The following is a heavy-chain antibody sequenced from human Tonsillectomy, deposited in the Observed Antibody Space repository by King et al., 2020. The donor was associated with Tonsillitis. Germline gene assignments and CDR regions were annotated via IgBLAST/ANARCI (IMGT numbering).Heavy chain of an antibody. D-gene: IGHD3-9*01. J-gene: IGHJ6*02. CDR3: ARDRDILTGSFYYGLDA. Sequence: VQLVESGGGVVQPGRSLRLSCAASGFTFSNYDMHWVRQAPGKGLEWVALIWYDGSYKFYADSVKGRFTISRDNSKNTLYLQMNSLRAEDTAVYYCARDRDILTGSFYYGLDAWGQGTTVTVSS. V-gene: IGHV3-33*01. CDR1: GFTFSNYD. CDR2: IWYDGSYK.